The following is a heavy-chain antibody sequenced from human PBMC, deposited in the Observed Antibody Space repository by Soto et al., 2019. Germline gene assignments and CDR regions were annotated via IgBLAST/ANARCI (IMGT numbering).Heavy chain of an antibody. CDR1: GYPYTHYG. D-gene: IGHD2-8*01. Sequence: ASVKVSCKSSGYPYTHYGITWVRQAPGQGLEWMGWISPFNGNTNYGQTLQGGVTLTTDTSTSTVYMELTSLRSDDTAVYYCARDQSFDRTYYYGIDVWGQGTTVTVSS. J-gene: IGHJ6*02. CDR2: ISPFNGNT. CDR3: ARDQSFDRTYYYGIDV. V-gene: IGHV1-18*01.